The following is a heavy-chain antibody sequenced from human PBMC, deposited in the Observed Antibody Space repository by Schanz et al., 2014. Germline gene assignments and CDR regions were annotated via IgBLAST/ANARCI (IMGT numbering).Heavy chain of an antibody. CDR3: ATEGPRGTRHPINYYYAMDN. J-gene: IGHJ6*02. CDR1: GFAFRSYA. V-gene: IGHV3-33*08. D-gene: IGHD6-6*01. Sequence: QAQLVESGGGVVQPGRSLRLSCAASGFAFRSYAMHWVRQAPGKGLEWVAIIWYDGSNKYYADSVKGRFTISRDNSKNTLYLQMNSLRVEDTAVYYCATEGPRGTRHPINYYYAMDNWGQGTKVTV. CDR2: IWYDGSNK.